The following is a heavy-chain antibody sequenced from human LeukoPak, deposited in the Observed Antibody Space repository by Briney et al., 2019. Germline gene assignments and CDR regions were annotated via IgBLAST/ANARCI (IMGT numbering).Heavy chain of an antibody. Sequence: PGGSLRLSCAASGFTVSSNYTSWVRQAPGKGLEWVSVIYSGGSTYYADSVKGRFTISRDNSKNTLYLQMNSLRAEDTAVYYCARAGDNGGSDPFDYWGQGTLVTVSS. V-gene: IGHV3-53*01. CDR1: GFTVSSNY. CDR2: IYSGGST. CDR3: ARAGDNGGSDPFDY. J-gene: IGHJ4*02. D-gene: IGHD4-23*01.